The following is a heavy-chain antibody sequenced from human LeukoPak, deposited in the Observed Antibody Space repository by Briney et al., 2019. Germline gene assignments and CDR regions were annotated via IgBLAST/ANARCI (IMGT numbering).Heavy chain of an antibody. CDR3: ANQLRYSRPIDY. V-gene: IGHV3-23*01. D-gene: IGHD3-9*01. CDR2: ISGSGGST. CDR1: GFTFSSYA. J-gene: IGHJ4*02. Sequence: GGSLRLSCAASGFTFSSYAMSGVRQAPGKGLWWVSAISGSGGSTYYADSVKGRFTISRDNSKNTLYLQMNSLRAEDTAVYYCANQLRYSRPIDYWGQGTLVTVSS.